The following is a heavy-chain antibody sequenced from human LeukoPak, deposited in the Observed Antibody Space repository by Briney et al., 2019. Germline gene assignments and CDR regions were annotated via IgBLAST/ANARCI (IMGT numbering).Heavy chain of an antibody. J-gene: IGHJ4*02. D-gene: IGHD1-26*01. CDR3: ARKRDRGSAGFFDY. CDR2: IYHSGST. Sequence: SETLSLTCTVSGGSISSSYWSWIRQPPGKGLEWIGHIYHSGSTNYSPSLTSRVTMSVDRSKNQFSLKLSSVTAADTALYYCARKRDRGSAGFFDYWGQGTLVTVSS. V-gene: IGHV4-59*01. CDR1: GGSISSSY.